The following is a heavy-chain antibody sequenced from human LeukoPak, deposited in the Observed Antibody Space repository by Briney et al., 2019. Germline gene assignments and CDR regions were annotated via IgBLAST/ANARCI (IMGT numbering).Heavy chain of an antibody. V-gene: IGHV3-30-3*01. CDR2: ILRDGSTS. Sequence: GRSLRLSCAASAFTFMNYAMHWVRQAPGKGLQCVGIILRDGSTSLYADAVRGRFTISRDNSRNTMYLQMNSLTTDDTAVYYCAKDAGEGTTPVSWGQGTQVTVSS. CDR1: AFTFMNYA. CDR3: AKDAGEGTTPVS. J-gene: IGHJ4*02. D-gene: IGHD4-11*01.